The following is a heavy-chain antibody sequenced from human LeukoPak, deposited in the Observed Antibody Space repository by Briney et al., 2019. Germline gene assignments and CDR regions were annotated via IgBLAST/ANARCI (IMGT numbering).Heavy chain of an antibody. V-gene: IGHV4-34*01. CDR2: INHSGST. J-gene: IGHJ4*02. CDR3: ARVVEAGGGEGYYFDY. Sequence: NPGGSLRLSCAASGFTFSSYAMSWIRQPPGKGLEWIGEINHSGSTNYNPSLKSRVTISVDTSKNQFSLKLSSVTAADTAVYYCARVVEAGGGEGYYFDYWGQGTLVTVSS. CDR1: GFTFSSYA. D-gene: IGHD2-21*01.